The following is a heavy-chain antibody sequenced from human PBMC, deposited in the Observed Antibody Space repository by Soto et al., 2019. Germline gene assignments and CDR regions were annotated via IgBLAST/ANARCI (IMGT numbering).Heavy chain of an antibody. CDR3: ARGMTTVTTWYYFDY. J-gene: IGHJ4*02. CDR1: GFTVSSNY. D-gene: IGHD4-17*01. V-gene: IGHV3-53*04. Sequence: EVQLVESGGGLVQPGGSLRLSCAASGFTVSSNYMSWVRQAPGKGLEWVSVIYSGGSTYYADSVKGRFTISRHNSKNTLYLQMTSLRAEDTAVYYCARGMTTVTTWYYFDYWGQGTLVTVSS. CDR2: IYSGGST.